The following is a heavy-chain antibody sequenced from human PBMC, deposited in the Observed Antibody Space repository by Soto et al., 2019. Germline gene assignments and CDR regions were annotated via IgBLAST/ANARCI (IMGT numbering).Heavy chain of an antibody. V-gene: IGHV4-39*01. CDR3: ARHFDSDDFWSGYSYYYYYMDV. Sequence: SETLSLTCTVSGGSISSSSHYWGWIRQPPGKGLEWIGSIYYSGSTYYNPSLKSRVTISVDTSKNHFSLNLSSVTAADTAVYYCARHFDSDDFWSGYSYYYYYMDVWGKGTTVTVSS. D-gene: IGHD3-3*01. CDR1: GGSISSSSHY. J-gene: IGHJ6*03. CDR2: IYYSGST.